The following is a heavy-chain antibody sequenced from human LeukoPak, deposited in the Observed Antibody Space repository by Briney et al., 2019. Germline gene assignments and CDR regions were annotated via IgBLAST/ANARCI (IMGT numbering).Heavy chain of an antibody. CDR2: FYTSGST. D-gene: IGHD3-22*01. CDR1: DDSISSYY. Sequence: KPSETLSLTCTVSDDSISSYYWSWIRQPAGKGLEWIGRFYTSGSTNYNPSLKSRVTMSLATSKNQFSLRLSSVTAADTAVYYCAREALIEGFYYYMDVWGKGTTVTVSS. CDR3: AREALIEGFYYYMDV. V-gene: IGHV4-4*07. J-gene: IGHJ6*03.